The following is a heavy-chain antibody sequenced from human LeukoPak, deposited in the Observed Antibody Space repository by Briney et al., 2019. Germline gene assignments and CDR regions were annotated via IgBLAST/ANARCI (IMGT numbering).Heavy chain of an antibody. V-gene: IGHV3-74*01. CDR2: INSDGSST. CDR1: GFTFSSYW. CDR3: AKVPYDFWSGYRRYFDY. Sequence: GGSLRLSCAASGFTFSSYWMHWVRQAPGKGLVWVSRINSDGSSTSYADSVKGRFTISRDNAKNTLYLQMNSLRAEDTALYYCAKVPYDFWSGYRRYFDYWGQGTLVTVSS. D-gene: IGHD3-3*01. J-gene: IGHJ4*02.